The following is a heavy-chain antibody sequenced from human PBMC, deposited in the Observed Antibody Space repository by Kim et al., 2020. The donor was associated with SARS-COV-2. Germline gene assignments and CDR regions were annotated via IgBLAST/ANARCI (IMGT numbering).Heavy chain of an antibody. CDR1: GFTFSSYS. Sequence: GGSLRLSCAASGFTFSSYSMSWVRQAPGKGLEWVSYISSISSYIYYADSVKGRFTISRDNAKNSLYLQMNSLRAEDTAVYYCAREVVYYYDNSGYNDYWGQGTLVTVSS. J-gene: IGHJ4*02. CDR3: AREVVYYYDNSGYNDY. D-gene: IGHD3-22*01. CDR2: ISSISSYI. V-gene: IGHV3-21*01.